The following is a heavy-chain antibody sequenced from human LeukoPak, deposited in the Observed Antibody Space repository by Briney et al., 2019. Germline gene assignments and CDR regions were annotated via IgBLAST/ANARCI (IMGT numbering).Heavy chain of an antibody. CDR1: GGTFSSYA. CDR3: ASPRVGATHFDY. D-gene: IGHD1-26*01. Sequence: ASVKVSCKASGGTFSSYAISWVRQAPGQGREWMGGIIPIFGTANYAQKFQGRVTITTDESTSTAYMELSSLRSEDTAVYYCASPRVGATHFDYWGQGTLVTVSS. J-gene: IGHJ4*02. CDR2: IIPIFGTA. V-gene: IGHV1-69*05.